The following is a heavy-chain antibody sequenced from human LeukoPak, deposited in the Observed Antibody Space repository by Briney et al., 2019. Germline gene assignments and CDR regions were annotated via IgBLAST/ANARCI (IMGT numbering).Heavy chain of an antibody. V-gene: IGHV4-59*01. J-gene: IGHJ3*02. CDR2: IYYSGST. Sequence: SETLSLTCTVSVSSISSYYWSWIRQPPGKGLEWIGYIYYSGSTNYNPSLKSRVTISVDTSKNQFSLKLSSVTAADTAVYYCARPVVGATTAFDIWGQGTMVTVSS. CDR3: ARPVVGATTAFDI. CDR1: VSSISSYY. D-gene: IGHD1-26*01.